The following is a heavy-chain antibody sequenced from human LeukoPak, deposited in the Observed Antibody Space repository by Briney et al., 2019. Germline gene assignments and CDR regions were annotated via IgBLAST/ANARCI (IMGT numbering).Heavy chain of an antibody. CDR3: ARGRYDSSSYQYYFDY. V-gene: IGHV1-69*01. Sequence: SVKLSCTASGGTFSSYAISWVRQAPGQGLEWMGGIIPIFGTANYAQKFQGRVTITADESTSTAYMELSSLRSEDTAVYYCARGRYDSSSYQYYFDYWGQGTLVTVSS. CDR2: IIPIFGTA. D-gene: IGHD6-13*01. J-gene: IGHJ4*02. CDR1: GGTFSSYA.